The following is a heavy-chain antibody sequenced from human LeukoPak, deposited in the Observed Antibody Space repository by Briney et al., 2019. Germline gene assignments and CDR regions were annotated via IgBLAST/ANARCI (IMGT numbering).Heavy chain of an antibody. CDR2: ISSSSGYI. V-gene: IGHV3-21*01. CDR3: ARGSGWTDY. CDR1: GFTFSSYS. D-gene: IGHD6-19*01. Sequence: GGSLRLSCAASGFTFSSYSMNWVRQAPGKGLEWVSSISSSSGYIYYADSVKGRFTISRDNAKNSLYLQMNSLRVEDTAVYYCARGSGWTDYWGQGTLVIVSS. J-gene: IGHJ4*02.